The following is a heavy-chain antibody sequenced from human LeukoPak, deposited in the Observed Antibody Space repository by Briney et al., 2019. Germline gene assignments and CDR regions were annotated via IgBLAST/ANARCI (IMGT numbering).Heavy chain of an antibody. CDR3: ASGIAARVDYYYGMDV. CDR2: IYSGGST. V-gene: IGHV3-66*01. D-gene: IGHD6-6*01. J-gene: IGHJ6*02. Sequence: QSGGSLRLSCAASGFTVSTNYMSWVRQAPGKGLEWVSVIYSGGSTYYADSVKGRFTISRDNSKNTLYLQMNSLRAEDTAVYYCASGIAARVDYYYGMDVWGQGTTVTVSS. CDR1: GFTVSTNY.